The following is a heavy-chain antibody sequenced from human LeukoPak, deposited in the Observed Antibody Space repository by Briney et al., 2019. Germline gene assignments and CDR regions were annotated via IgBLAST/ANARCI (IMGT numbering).Heavy chain of an antibody. D-gene: IGHD1-26*01. CDR2: INPSGGST. CDR1: GYTFTSYY. J-gene: IGHJ4*02. CDR3: ARPTVLYSGSYYRLDY. Sequence: ASVKVSCKASGYTFTSYYMHWVRQAPGQGLEWMGIINPSGGSTSYAQKFQGKVTMTRETSTSTVFRELSSLRSEDTAVYYCARPTVLYSGSYYRLDYWGQGTLVTVSS. V-gene: IGHV1-46*01.